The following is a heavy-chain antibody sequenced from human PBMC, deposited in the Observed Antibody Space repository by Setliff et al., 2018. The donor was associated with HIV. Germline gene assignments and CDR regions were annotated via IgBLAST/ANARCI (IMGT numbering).Heavy chain of an antibody. CDR2: IYYSGST. D-gene: IGHD5-18*01. CDR3: ARGSRGYSYAYYYYMDV. J-gene: IGHJ6*03. V-gene: IGHV4-59*01. Sequence: PGKGLEWIGYIYYSGSTNYNPSLKSRVTISVDTSKNQFSLKLSSVTAADTAVYYCARGSRGYSYAYYYYMDVWGKGTTVTVSS.